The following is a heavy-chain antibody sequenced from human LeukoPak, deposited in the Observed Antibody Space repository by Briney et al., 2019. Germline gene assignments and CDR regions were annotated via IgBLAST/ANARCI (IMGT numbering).Heavy chain of an antibody. J-gene: IGHJ5*02. V-gene: IGHV3-53*01. CDR1: GFIFSSYA. D-gene: IGHD6-13*01. CDR2: MYSGGDT. CDR3: ARDAPQVPAAGVLAS. Sequence: GGSLRLSCAASGFIFSSYAMSWVRQAPGKGLEWVSVMYSGGDTYYANSVKGRFTFSRDISKNTLFLQMNGLTTEDTAMYYCARDAPQVPAAGVLASWGQGTLVTVS.